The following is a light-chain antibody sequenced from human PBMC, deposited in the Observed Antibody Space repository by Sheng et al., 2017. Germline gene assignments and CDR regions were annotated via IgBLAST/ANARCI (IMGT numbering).Light chain of an antibody. Sequence: EIVLTQSPGTLSLSPGERATLSCRASQSVSSNYLAWYQQKPGQAPRLLIYGASSRATDIPDRFSGSGSGTAFTLTISRLEPEDFAVYYCQQYGSSPYTFGQGTKVEIK. CDR3: QQYGSSPYT. J-gene: IGKJ2*01. CDR2: GAS. V-gene: IGKV3-20*01. CDR1: QSVSSNY.